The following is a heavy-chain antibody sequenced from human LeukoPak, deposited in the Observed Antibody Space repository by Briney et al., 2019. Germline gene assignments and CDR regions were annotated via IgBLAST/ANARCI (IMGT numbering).Heavy chain of an antibody. D-gene: IGHD2-2*01. Sequence: ASVTVSCKASGYTFTSFGVDWVRQAPGQGLERMGWISAYNGDTKSAQNLQGRVTMTTDTSTSTAYMELSSLRSEDTAVYYCARGLTPPNIVVVPAARSLIDYWGQGTLVTVSS. CDR3: ARGLTPPNIVVVPAARSLIDY. CDR1: GYTFTSFG. CDR2: ISAYNGDT. J-gene: IGHJ4*02. V-gene: IGHV1-18*01.